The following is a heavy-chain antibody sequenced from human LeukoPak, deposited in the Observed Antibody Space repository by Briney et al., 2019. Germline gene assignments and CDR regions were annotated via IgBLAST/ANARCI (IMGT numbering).Heavy chain of an antibody. J-gene: IGHJ4*02. CDR2: INSNAGDT. Sequence: ASVKVSCKASGYTFTDYYIHWVRQATGQGPEWMGWINSNAGDTKYAQKFQDRVTLTQDTSISTAYMELSRQESDDTAVFYCARGRWLQLWGDYWGQGTPLTVSS. CDR3: ARGRWLQLWGDY. CDR1: GYTFTDYY. V-gene: IGHV1-2*02. D-gene: IGHD5-18*01.